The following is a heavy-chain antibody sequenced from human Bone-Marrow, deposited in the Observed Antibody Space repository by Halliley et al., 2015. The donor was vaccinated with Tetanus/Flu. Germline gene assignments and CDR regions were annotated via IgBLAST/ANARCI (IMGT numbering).Heavy chain of an antibody. CDR3: ARDLTTVTGRYYFDF. J-gene: IGHJ4*02. CDR1: GFSFRSYW. Sequence: SLRLSCAASGFSFRSYWLTWVRQAPGKGLEWVANINEDGSDQYYLDSLKGRFSISRDNAKNSLYLQMNSLRAEDTAVYYCARDLTTVTGRYYFDFWSQGTLVTVSS. V-gene: IGHV3-7*01. D-gene: IGHD4-17*01. CDR2: INEDGSDQ.